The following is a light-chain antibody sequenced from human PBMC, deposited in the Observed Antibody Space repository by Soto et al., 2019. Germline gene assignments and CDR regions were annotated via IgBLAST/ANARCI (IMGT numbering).Light chain of an antibody. CDR3: QQSYSTPRT. Sequence: DIQMTQSPSCLSSSGGERVTITFRASQSISSYLNWYQQKPGKAPKILIYAASSLQSGVPSRFSGSGSGTDFTLTINSLQPEDFATYYCQQSYSTPRTFGQGTKVDIK. J-gene: IGKJ1*01. CDR2: AAS. V-gene: IGKV1-39*01. CDR1: QSISSY.